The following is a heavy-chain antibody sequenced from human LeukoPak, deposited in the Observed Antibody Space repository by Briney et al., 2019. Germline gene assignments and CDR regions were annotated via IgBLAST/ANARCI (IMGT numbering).Heavy chain of an antibody. V-gene: IGHV3-20*04. Sequence: PGGSLRLSCAASGFTFDDYGMSWVRQAPGKGLEWVSGINWNGGSTGYADSVKGRFTISRDNAKNSLYLQMNSLRAEDTAVYYCARGKRGYSYGTVKDYWGQGTLVTVSS. J-gene: IGHJ4*02. CDR2: INWNGGST. CDR3: ARGKRGYSYGTVKDY. D-gene: IGHD5-18*01. CDR1: GFTFDDYG.